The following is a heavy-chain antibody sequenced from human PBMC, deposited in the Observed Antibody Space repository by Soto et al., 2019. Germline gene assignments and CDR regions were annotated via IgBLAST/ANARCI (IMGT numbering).Heavy chain of an antibody. CDR3: ARSQGSSTSLEIYYYYYYGMDV. CDR1: GGTFSSYA. CDR2: IIPISGTA. Sequence: QVQLVQAGAEVKKPGSSVKVSCKASGGTFSSYAISWVRQAPGQGLEWMGGIIPISGTANYAQKFQGRVTMTPAESTSTADMELSSLRSEDTAVYYCARSQGSSTSLEIYYYYYYGMDVWGQGTTVTVSS. V-gene: IGHV1-69*01. J-gene: IGHJ6*02. D-gene: IGHD2-2*01.